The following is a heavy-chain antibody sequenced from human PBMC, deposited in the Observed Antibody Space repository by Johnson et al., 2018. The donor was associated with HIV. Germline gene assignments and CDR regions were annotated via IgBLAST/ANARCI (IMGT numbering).Heavy chain of an antibody. CDR3: ARDQEAAAGQDDAFDI. Sequence: MQLVESGGGLVQTGGSLRLSCAASGFTVSTNSLLWVRQAPGKGLEWVANINQDGSEKYYVDSMTGRFTISRDNAKNSLYLQMNSLRAEDTAVYYCARDQEAAAGQDDAFDIWGQGTMVTVSS. CDR1: GFTVSTNS. V-gene: IGHV3-7*01. CDR2: INQDGSEK. J-gene: IGHJ3*02. D-gene: IGHD6-13*01.